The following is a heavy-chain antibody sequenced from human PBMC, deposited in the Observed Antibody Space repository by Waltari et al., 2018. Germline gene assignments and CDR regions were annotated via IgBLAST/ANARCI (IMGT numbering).Heavy chain of an antibody. CDR1: GFTFGNSA. J-gene: IGHJ3*02. D-gene: IGHD3-16*02. CDR3: AKVEGGIVTRYYALDI. V-gene: IGHV3-23*01. Sequence: EVQLLESGGGLVQPGGSLRLSCAASGFTFGNSALSWVRQAPGKRRGVISGISGSSSSTYYADSMKGRVTSSRDNSKNTLYLQMNSLRVEDTAVYFCAKVEGGIVTRYYALDIWGQGTMVTVSS. CDR2: ISGSSSST.